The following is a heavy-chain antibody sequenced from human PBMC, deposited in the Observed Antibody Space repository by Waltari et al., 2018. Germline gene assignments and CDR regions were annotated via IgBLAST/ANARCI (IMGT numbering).Heavy chain of an antibody. Sequence: HVHLHVSGTQLVKRSGTTSLTRTASGDVLGADHWIMKRQAPGKGLEWIAYLRDTGVTKCTPSLESRVTLSVDTSKKQFSLRLTSVTAADTAVYYCARLPTKYLDSIGWGFFDYWGQGILVTVSS. J-gene: IGHJ4*02. CDR1: GDVLGADH. CDR2: LRDTGVT. V-gene: IGHV4-59*08. D-gene: IGHD3-22*01. CDR3: ARLPTKYLDSIGWGFFDY.